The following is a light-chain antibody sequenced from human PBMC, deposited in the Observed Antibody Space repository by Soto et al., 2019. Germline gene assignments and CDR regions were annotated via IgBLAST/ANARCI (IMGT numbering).Light chain of an antibody. Sequence: IQLTQSPSFLSASVGDRVTITCRASQGIGSLLAWYQKNPGRAPKLLIYDAATLQSGVPSRFSGSGSGTEFTLTIISLQPEDFATYYCQQLSDYPLTFGGGTKVDIK. J-gene: IGKJ4*01. CDR2: DAA. V-gene: IGKV1-9*01. CDR1: QGIGSL. CDR3: QQLSDYPLT.